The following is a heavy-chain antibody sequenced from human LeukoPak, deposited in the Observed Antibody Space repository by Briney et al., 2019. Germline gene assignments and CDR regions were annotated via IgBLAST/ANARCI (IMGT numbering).Heavy chain of an antibody. D-gene: IGHD3-10*01. CDR2: TGLESVHT. Sequence: PGGSLRLSCAASRFTFTRHAMSWVRQAPGKGLEWVSTTGLESVHTLCADSVQGRFTVSRDNSRNTLDLQMDNLTVDDTAIYYCVRGDDIGKHPTRAYYFDIWGHGTLVSVSS. CDR1: RFTFTRHA. V-gene: IGHV3-23*01. CDR3: VRGDDIGKHPTRAYYFDI. J-gene: IGHJ4*01.